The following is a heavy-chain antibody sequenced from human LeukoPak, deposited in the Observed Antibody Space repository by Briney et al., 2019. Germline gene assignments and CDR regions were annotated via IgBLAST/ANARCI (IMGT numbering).Heavy chain of an antibody. J-gene: IGHJ4*02. CDR2: ISYNGTNK. CDR1: GFTFSNYG. Sequence: GSLRLSCSASGFTFSNYGMHWVRQAPGKGLEWVAVISYNGTNKYYADSVKGRFTISRDNSKNTLYLQMNSLRAEDTAVYYCVNYYESTGLDYWGQGTLVTVSS. V-gene: IGHV3-30*03. CDR3: VNYYESTGLDY. D-gene: IGHD3-22*01.